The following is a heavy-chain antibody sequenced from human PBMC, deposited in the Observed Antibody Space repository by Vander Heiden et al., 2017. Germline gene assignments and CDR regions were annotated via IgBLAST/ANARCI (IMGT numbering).Heavy chain of an antibody. CDR1: GFTFSYYY. V-gene: IGHV3-11*01. J-gene: IGHJ5*02. CDR3: ARLIVVVVAATWGWFDP. CDR2: ISSSGSTI. Sequence: QVQLVESGGGLVKPGGSLRLSCAASGFTFSYYYMSWIRQAPGKGLEWVSYISSSGSTIYYADSVKGRFTISRDNAKNSLYLQMNSLRAEDTAVYYCARLIVVVVAATWGWFDPWGQGTLVTVSS. D-gene: IGHD2-15*01.